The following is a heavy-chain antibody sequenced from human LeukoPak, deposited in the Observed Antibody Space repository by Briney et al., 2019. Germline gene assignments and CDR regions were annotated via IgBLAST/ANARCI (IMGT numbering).Heavy chain of an antibody. CDR3: ARDVKRSPFDY. J-gene: IGHJ4*02. CDR1: GFTFSDYY. Sequence: GGSLRLSCAAAGFTFSDYYMSWIRQARGEGLEWVSYISSSGSTIYYADSVKGRFTISRDNAKNSLYLQMNSLRAEDTAVYYCARDVKRSPFDYWGQETLVTVAS. CDR2: ISSSGSTI. V-gene: IGHV3-11*01.